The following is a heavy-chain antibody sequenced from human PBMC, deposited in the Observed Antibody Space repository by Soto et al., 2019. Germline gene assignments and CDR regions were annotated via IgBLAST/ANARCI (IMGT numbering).Heavy chain of an antibody. V-gene: IGHV1-69*01. CDR3: AAGRATQVYHTAFDL. D-gene: IGHD1-26*01. J-gene: IGHJ3*01. CDR2: VIPIFPTA. Sequence: QVQLVQSGAEVRKPGSSVKVSCKATGVTFSSYAFTWVRQAPGQGLEWMGGVIPIFPTANYAQKFQDRVTMTADDSTTTVYMELSSLRSEDTAVYYCAAGRATQVYHTAFDLWGQGTLVTVSS. CDR1: GVTFSSYA.